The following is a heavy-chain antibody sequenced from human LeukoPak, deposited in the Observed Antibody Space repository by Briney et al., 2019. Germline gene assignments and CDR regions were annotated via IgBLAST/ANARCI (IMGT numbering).Heavy chain of an antibody. CDR3: ARYPRSNYNFDF. Sequence: ASVKVSCKASGYTFTSYDINWVRQATGHGLEWMGWMNPNNNNTDYAQKFQGRVTMTRNTSICTDYMELSSLRSEDTAVYYCARYPRSNYNFDFWGQGTLVTVSS. CDR1: GYTFTSYD. CDR2: MNPNNNNT. V-gene: IGHV1-8*01. D-gene: IGHD5-24*01. J-gene: IGHJ4*02.